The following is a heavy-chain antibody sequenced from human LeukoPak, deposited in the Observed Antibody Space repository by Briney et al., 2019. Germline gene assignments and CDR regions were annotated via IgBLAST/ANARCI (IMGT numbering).Heavy chain of an antibody. CDR3: ARDSPGFPPNYDFWSGLDY. J-gene: IGHJ4*02. CDR1: GYTFTSYG. D-gene: IGHD3-3*01. V-gene: IGHV1-18*01. CDR2: ISAYNGNT. Sequence: GASVKVSCKASGYTFTSYGISWVRQAPGQGLEWMGWISAYNGNTNYAQKLQGRVTMTTDTSTSTAYMELRSLRSDDTAVYYCARDSPGFPPNYDFWSGLDYWGQGTLVTVSS.